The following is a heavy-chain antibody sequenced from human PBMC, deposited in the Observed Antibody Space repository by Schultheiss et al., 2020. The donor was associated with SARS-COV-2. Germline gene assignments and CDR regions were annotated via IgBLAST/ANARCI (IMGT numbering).Heavy chain of an antibody. CDR2: ISGNGGST. Sequence: GGSLRLSCAASGFTVSSNYMSWVRQAPGKGLEWVSGISGNGGSTYYADSVKGRFTISRDNSKNTLHLQMNSLRAEDTAVYYCAKALSSGWPDDAFDIWGQGTMVTVSS. J-gene: IGHJ3*02. CDR3: AKALSSGWPDDAFDI. CDR1: GFTVSSNY. D-gene: IGHD6-19*01. V-gene: IGHV3-53*05.